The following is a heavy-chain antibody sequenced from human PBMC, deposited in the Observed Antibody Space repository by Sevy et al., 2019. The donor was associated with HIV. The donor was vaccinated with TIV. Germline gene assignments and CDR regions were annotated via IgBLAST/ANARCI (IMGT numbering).Heavy chain of an antibody. CDR1: GFAFYDYS. Sequence: GGALRLSCAASGFAFYDYSMSWIRQAPGKGLEWVATLSFGCGKINYADSVKGRFTISRDNSKNSFYLQMDNLRVEDTALYFCAREGCTRPHDYWGQGTRVTVSS. J-gene: IGHJ4*02. CDR2: LSFGCGKI. CDR3: AREGCTRPHDY. V-gene: IGHV3-23*01. D-gene: IGHD2-8*01.